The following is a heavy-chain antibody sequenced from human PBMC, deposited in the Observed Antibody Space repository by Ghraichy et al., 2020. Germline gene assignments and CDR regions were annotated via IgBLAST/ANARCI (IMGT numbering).Heavy chain of an antibody. J-gene: IGHJ4*02. D-gene: IGHD3-10*01. CDR3: ARITMVRGVMGFDY. Sequence: SGPTLVKPTQTLTLTCTFSGFSLNTSGMRVSWIRQPPGKALEWLARIDWDDDKFYSTSLKTRLTISKDTSKNQVVLTMTNMDPVDTATYYCARITMVRGVMGFDYWGQGTLVTVSS. CDR2: IDWDDDK. V-gene: IGHV2-70*04. CDR1: GFSLNTSGMR.